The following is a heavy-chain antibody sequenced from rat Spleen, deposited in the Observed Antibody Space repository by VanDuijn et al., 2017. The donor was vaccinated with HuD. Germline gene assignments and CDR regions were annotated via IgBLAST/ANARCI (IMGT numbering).Heavy chain of an antibody. Sequence: FSDYGMAWVRQAPTKGLEWVATISYGDSSGHSSTYYRDSVKGRFTISRANAKSTLNLQMDSLRSEDTATYYCARRHYGYTDYFDYWGQGVMVTVSS. J-gene: IGHJ2*01. D-gene: IGHD1-9*01. V-gene: IGHV5-29*01. CDR3: ARRHYGYTDYFDY. CDR1: FSDYG. CDR2: ISYGDSSGHSST.